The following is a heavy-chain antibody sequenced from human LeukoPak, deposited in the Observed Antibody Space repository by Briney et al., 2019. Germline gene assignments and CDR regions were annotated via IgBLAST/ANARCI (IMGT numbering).Heavy chain of an antibody. Sequence: GESLRLSCAASGFTFSSYSMNWVRQAPGKGREWVSSISSSSSYIYYADSVKGRFTISRDNAKNSLYLQMNSLRAEDTAVYYCASPGGNDSSGYYNYYYYGMDVWGQGTTVTVSS. V-gene: IGHV3-21*01. CDR1: GFTFSSYS. CDR3: ASPGGNDSSGYYNYYYYGMDV. D-gene: IGHD3-22*01. CDR2: ISSSSSYI. J-gene: IGHJ6*02.